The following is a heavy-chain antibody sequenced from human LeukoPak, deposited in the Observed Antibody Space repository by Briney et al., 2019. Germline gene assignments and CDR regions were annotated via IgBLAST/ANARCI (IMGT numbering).Heavy chain of an antibody. J-gene: IGHJ3*02. Sequence: GGSLRLSCTASGFTFSAYAMMWVRQAPGKGPEWVSAIRGGGASEFYADSVKGRFRISRDNSKDTLFLQMNSLRAEDTAVYYCARDPNGDYIGAFDMWGPGTMVTVSS. D-gene: IGHD4-17*01. CDR1: GFTFSAYA. V-gene: IGHV3-23*01. CDR2: IRGGGASE. CDR3: ARDPNGDYIGAFDM.